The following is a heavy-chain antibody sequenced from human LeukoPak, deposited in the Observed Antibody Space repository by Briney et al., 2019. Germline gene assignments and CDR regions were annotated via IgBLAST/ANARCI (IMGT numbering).Heavy chain of an antibody. J-gene: IGHJ4*02. CDR1: GGTFSSYA. Sequence: SVKVSCKASGGTFSSYAISWVRQAPGQGLEWMGGIIPIFGTANYAQKFQGRVTITADESTSTAYMELSSLRSEGTAVYYCATIWFGELPPDYYFDYWGQGTLVTVSS. CDR2: IIPIFGTA. CDR3: ATIWFGELPPDYYFDY. V-gene: IGHV1-69*13. D-gene: IGHD3-10*01.